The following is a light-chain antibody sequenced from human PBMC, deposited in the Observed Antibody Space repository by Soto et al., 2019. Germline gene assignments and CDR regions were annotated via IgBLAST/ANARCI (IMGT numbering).Light chain of an antibody. CDR3: EQLNSYPRT. CDR1: RGISSY. J-gene: IGKJ2*01. V-gene: IGKV1-9*01. Sequence: IQLTQSPSSLSASVGDRVTITCRASRGISSYLAWYQQKAGKAPKLLIYAASTLQSGVPSRFSGSGSGTDFTLTISSLQPEDFATYYCEQLNSYPRTFGQGTKLEIK. CDR2: AAS.